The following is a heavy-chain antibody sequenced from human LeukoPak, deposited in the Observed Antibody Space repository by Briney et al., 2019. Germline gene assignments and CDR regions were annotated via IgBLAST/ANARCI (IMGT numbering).Heavy chain of an antibody. J-gene: IGHJ4*02. CDR2: MKQDGREK. CDR3: ARDAGHTGYDLLDY. D-gene: IGHD5-12*01. V-gene: IGHV3-7*01. CDR1: GLYFSNYW. Sequence: GGSLTLSCAVSGLYFSNYWMSWGRQAPGKGLEWVANMKQDGREKYFVDSVRGRFTISRDNGKNSLYLQMNSLRVEDTAVYYCARDAGHTGYDLLDYWGQGTLVTVSS.